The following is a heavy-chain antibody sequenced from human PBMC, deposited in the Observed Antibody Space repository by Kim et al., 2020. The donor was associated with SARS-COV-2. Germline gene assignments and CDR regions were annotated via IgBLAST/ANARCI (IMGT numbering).Heavy chain of an antibody. CDR1: GFTFSSYA. J-gene: IGHJ4*02. V-gene: IGHV3-30-3*01. CDR2: ISYDGSNK. Sequence: GGSLRLSCAASGFTFSSYAMHWVRQAPGKGLEWVAVISYDGSNKYYADSVKGRFTISRDNSKNTLYLQMNSLRAEDTAVYYCAREPSIFGVEYTIDYWGQGTLVTVSS. D-gene: IGHD3-3*01. CDR3: AREPSIFGVEYTIDY.